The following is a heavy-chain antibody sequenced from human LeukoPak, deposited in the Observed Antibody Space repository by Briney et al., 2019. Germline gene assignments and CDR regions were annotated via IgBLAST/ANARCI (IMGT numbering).Heavy chain of an antibody. CDR2: IYSGGST. J-gene: IGHJ3*02. Sequence: GGSLRLSCAASGITVRNNYMSWVRQAPGKGLEWVSVIYSGGSTYYADSVKGRFTFSKDNSKNTLYLQMTNLRVEDTAVYYCARGVGQDAFDIWGQGTMVTVSS. CDR3: ARGVGQDAFDI. D-gene: IGHD1-26*01. CDR1: GITVRNNY. V-gene: IGHV3-53*01.